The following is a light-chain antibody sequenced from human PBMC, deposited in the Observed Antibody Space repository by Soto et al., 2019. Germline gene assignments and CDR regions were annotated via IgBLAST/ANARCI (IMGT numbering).Light chain of an antibody. CDR3: HQYHSPPQT. CDR2: AAS. Sequence: EIVLMQSPGTLSLSPGERATLSCRASQTMTRAYVAWYQQKPAQAPRLLIYAASYRATGISDKFSGSGSGTDFSLTISRLEPEDSAVYYCHQYHSPPQTFGQGTKVEIK. J-gene: IGKJ2*01. CDR1: QTMTRAY. V-gene: IGKV3-20*01.